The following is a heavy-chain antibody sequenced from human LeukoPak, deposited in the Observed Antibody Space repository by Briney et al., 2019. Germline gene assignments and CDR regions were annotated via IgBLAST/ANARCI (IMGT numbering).Heavy chain of an antibody. CDR2: ISGSSGST. V-gene: IGHV3-23*01. D-gene: IGHD3-3*01. Sequence: GGSLRLSCAASGFTFSSYGMSWVRQAPGKGLEWVSTISGSSGSTYYADSVKGRFTISRDNSKNTLYLQMNSLRAEDTAIYYCARDERLLSFLKWGQGTLVTVSS. CDR1: GFTFSSYG. CDR3: ARDERLLSFLK. J-gene: IGHJ4*02.